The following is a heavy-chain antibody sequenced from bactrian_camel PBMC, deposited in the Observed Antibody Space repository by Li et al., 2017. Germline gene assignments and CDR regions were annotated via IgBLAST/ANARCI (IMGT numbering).Heavy chain of an antibody. CDR3: ATGPSPCEGGIRQYRYNF. Sequence: VQPVESGGSLVQTGGSLRLSCAASGFTFFSNYYMSWVRQAPGKGLEWVSGINSGGGSTYYADSVKGRFTISLDNARNTVHLQMDSLKAEDTGIYYCATGPSPCEGGIRQYRYNFWGQGTQVTVS. CDR1: GFTFFSNYY. J-gene: IGHJ4*01. V-gene: IGHV3S40*01. CDR2: INSGGGST. D-gene: IGHD4*01.